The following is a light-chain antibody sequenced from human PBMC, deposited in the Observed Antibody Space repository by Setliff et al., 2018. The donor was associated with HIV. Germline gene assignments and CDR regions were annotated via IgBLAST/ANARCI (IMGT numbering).Light chain of an antibody. V-gene: IGLV2-14*03. J-gene: IGLJ1*01. CDR1: SSDIGSSNF. CDR3: SSYSINNLYV. CDR2: NVD. Sequence: QSVLTRPASVSGSPGQSITISCTGTSSDIGSSNFVSWYQQHPGKAPKVMIYNVDKRPSGVSNRFSGSKSGNTASLTISGLQTEDEADYYCSSYSINNLYVFATGTKV.